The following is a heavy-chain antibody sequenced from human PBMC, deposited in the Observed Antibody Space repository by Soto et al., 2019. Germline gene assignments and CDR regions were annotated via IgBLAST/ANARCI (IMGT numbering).Heavy chain of an antibody. CDR2: IYGGGTT. J-gene: IGHJ4*02. CDR3: GQTTGWPGFDV. V-gene: IGHV3-53*01. CDR1: GFTVSSKY. D-gene: IGHD6-19*01. Sequence: EVQLVESGGGWIQPGGSLRLSCAASGFTVSSKYMTWVRQAPGKGLEWVAVIYGGGTTYYADSVKGRFTISRDNSKNTLYLQMNSRRAEDTAVYYGGQTTGWPGFDVWGQGTLVTVSS.